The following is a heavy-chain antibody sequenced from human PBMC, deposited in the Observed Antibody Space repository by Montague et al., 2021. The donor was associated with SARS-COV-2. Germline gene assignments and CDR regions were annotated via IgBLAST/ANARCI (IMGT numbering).Heavy chain of an antibody. V-gene: IGHV4-61*01. J-gene: IGHJ4*02. D-gene: IGHD6-6*01. Sequence: SETLSLTCIVSGGSVSSGNFYWSWIRQPPGKGLEWIGYMYYTGHTDYNPSLESRVTMPVDPSKNQFSLTLTSVTAADTAVYYCARSRANVPSRPGFDYWGQGALVTVSS. CDR2: MYYTGHT. CDR1: GGSVSSGNFY. CDR3: ARSRANVPSRPGFDY.